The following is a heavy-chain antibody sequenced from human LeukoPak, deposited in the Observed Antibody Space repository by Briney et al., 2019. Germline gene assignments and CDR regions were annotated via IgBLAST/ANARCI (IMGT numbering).Heavy chain of an antibody. J-gene: IGHJ3*02. D-gene: IGHD2-2*01. V-gene: IGHV3-23*01. CDR3: AKDYRYCTSTSCYGDDAFDI. Sequence: GGSLRLSCAASGFTFSSYAMTWVRQAPGKGLEWASAISGGGVSTYYADSVKGRFTISRDNSKNTLYLQMSSLRAEDTAVYYCAKDYRYCTSTSCYGDDAFDIWGQGTMVTVSS. CDR2: ISGGGVST. CDR1: GFTFSSYA.